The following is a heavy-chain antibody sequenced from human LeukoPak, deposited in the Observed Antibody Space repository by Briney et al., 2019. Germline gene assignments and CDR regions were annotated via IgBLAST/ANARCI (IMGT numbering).Heavy chain of an antibody. J-gene: IGHJ6*03. V-gene: IGHV1-69*05. D-gene: IGHD5-18*01. CDR1: GGTFSTYA. Sequence: GASVKVSCKASGGTFSTYAITRVRQAPGQGLEWMGGIIPIFGTANYAQKFQDRVTITTDASTSTVYMELTSLRSEDTAVYYCARTPQHSYYYYNMDVWGKGQRSPSP. CDR2: IIPIFGTA. CDR3: ARTPQHSYYYYNMDV.